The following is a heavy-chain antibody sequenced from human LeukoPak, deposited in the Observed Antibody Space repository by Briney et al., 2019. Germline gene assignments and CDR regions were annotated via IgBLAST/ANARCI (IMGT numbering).Heavy chain of an antibody. D-gene: IGHD6-19*01. CDR1: GFTFSSYG. CDR2: VSNDGTDE. Sequence: GRSLRLSCVGSGFTFSSYGMHWVRQAPGKGLEWVAVVSNDGTDENHADSVKGRFIISRDNSKNTLYLQMNNLRGEDTAVYYCAKAAGTWPAHFDYWGQGILVIVSS. J-gene: IGHJ4*02. V-gene: IGHV3-30*18. CDR3: AKAAGTWPAHFDY.